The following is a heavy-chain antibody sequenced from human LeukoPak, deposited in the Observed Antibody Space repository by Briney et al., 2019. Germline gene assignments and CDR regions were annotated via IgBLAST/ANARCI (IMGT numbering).Heavy chain of an antibody. D-gene: IGHD3-3*01. CDR3: AREEVFGVVTKSTYYYYHMDV. J-gene: IGHJ6*03. Sequence: GGSLRLSCAASGFTFSSYWMHWVRQAPGKGLVWVSRINSDGSSTSYADSVKGRFTISRDNAKNTLYLQMNSLRAEDTAVYYCAREEVFGVVTKSTYYYYHMDVWGKGTTVTVSS. CDR2: INSDGSST. V-gene: IGHV3-74*01. CDR1: GFTFSSYW.